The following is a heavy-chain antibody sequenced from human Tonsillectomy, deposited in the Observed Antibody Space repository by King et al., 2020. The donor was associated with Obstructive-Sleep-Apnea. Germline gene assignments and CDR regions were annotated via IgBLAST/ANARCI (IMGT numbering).Heavy chain of an antibody. J-gene: IGHJ3*02. CDR2: ICHSGST. CDR3: ARPRFDSNGYYYEGVFDI. V-gene: IGHV4-59*08. CDR1: SGSVGNYY. Sequence: VQLQESGPGLVKPSETLSLTCTVSSGSVGNYYWSWIRQSPGKGLEWIGNICHSGSTNYNPSLKSRVSISVDTSKNQISLRLNSVTAADTAVYYCARPRFDSNGYYYEGVFDIWGQGTMVTVSS. D-gene: IGHD3-22*01.